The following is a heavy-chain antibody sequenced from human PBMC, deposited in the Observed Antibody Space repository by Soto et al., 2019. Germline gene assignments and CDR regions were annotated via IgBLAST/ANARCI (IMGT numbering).Heavy chain of an antibody. CDR1: GFTFSSYA. Sequence: SLRLSCAASGFTFSSYAMSWVRQAPGKGLEWVSAISGSGGSTYYADSVKGRFTISRDNSKNTLYLQMNSLRAEDTAVYYCAKGYSYGYNNFDYWGQGTLVTVSS. CDR3: AKGYSYGYNNFDY. CDR2: ISGSGGST. D-gene: IGHD5-18*01. V-gene: IGHV3-23*01. J-gene: IGHJ4*02.